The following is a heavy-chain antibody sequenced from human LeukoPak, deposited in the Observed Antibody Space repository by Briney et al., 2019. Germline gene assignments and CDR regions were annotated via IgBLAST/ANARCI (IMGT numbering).Heavy chain of an antibody. CDR2: ISGSGDSS. J-gene: IGHJ4*02. D-gene: IGHD3-10*01. V-gene: IGHV3-23*01. Sequence: PGGSLRLSCAASGFTFSSYAMTWVRQAAGKGLEWVSGISGSGDSSYYADSVQGHFTISRDNSKNTLYLQMNNLRAEDTAVYYCAKVRSTMVRGVSDSWGQGTLVTVSS. CDR1: GFTFSSYA. CDR3: AKVRSTMVRGVSDS.